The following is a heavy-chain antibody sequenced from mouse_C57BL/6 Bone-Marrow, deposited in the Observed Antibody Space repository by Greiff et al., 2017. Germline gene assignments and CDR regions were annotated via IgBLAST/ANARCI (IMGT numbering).Heavy chain of an antibody. CDR3: ARRGLRPFAY. D-gene: IGHD2-4*01. CDR1: GYTFTSYW. J-gene: IGHJ3*01. CDR2: IDPSDSYT. V-gene: IGHV1-50*01. Sequence: VKLQQPGAELVKPGASVKLSCKASGYTFTSYWMQWVKQRPGQGLEWIGEIDPSDSYTNYNQKFKGKATLTVDTSSSTAYMQLSSLTSEDSAVYYCARRGLRPFAYWGQGTLVTVSA.